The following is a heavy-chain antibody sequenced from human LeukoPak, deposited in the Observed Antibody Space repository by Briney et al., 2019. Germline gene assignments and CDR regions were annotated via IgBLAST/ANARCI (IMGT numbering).Heavy chain of an antibody. D-gene: IGHD6-13*01. CDR3: ARDPIAAAGTMDY. V-gene: IGHV4-38-2*02. CDR2: IYHSGST. J-gene: IGHJ4*02. CDR1: GYSISSGYY. Sequence: SETLSLTCTVSGYSISSGYYWGWIRQPPGKGLEWIGSIYHSGSTYYNPSLKSRVTISVDTSKNQFSLKLSSVTAADTAAYYCARDPIAAAGTMDYWGQGTLVTVSS.